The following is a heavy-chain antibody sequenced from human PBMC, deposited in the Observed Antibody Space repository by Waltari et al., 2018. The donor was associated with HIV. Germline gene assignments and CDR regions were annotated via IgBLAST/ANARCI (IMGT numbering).Heavy chain of an antibody. Sequence: QVQLQQWGAGLLKPSETLSLTCAAFGGSFRGYHWTWIRQSPGKGLEWIGEISHSGSTTYRLSLKSRVTISVDTSKNQCSLRLSSVTAADTAVYYCASLGVNLETGFYYGRDVWGQGTTVIVSS. CDR3: ASLGVNLETGFYYGRDV. D-gene: IGHD3-9*01. V-gene: IGHV4-34*01. CDR1: GGSFRGYH. CDR2: ISHSGST. J-gene: IGHJ6*02.